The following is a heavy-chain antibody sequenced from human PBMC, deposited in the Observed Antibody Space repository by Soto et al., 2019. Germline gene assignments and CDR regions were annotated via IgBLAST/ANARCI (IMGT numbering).Heavy chain of an antibody. D-gene: IGHD6-19*01. J-gene: IGHJ4*02. Sequence: ASVKVSCKASGYTFTSYAMHWVRQAPGQGLEWMGWINANSGNTDYSQKFQGRVTMTRNTSISTAYMELSSLRSEDTAVYYCATSDLAVAGPFDYWGQGTLVTVSS. CDR1: GYTFTSYA. CDR2: INANSGNT. V-gene: IGHV1-8*02. CDR3: ATSDLAVAGPFDY.